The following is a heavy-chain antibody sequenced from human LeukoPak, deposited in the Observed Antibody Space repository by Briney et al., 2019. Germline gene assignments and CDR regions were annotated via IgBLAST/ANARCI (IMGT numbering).Heavy chain of an antibody. D-gene: IGHD3-3*01. Sequence: ASVKVSCKASGYTFTGYYMHWVRQAPGQGLEWMGWINPNSGGTNYAQKFQGRVTMTRDTSISTAYMELSRLRSDDTAVYYCARGGYITIFGVVIMRFDYWGQGTLVTVSS. CDR1: GYTFTGYY. CDR2: INPNSGGT. V-gene: IGHV1-2*02. CDR3: ARGGYITIFGVVIMRFDY. J-gene: IGHJ4*02.